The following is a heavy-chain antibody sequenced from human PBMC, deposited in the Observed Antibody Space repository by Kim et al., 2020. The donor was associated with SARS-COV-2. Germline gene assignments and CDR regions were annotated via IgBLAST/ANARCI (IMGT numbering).Heavy chain of an antibody. V-gene: IGHV3-48*04. CDR2: SSNVI. CDR3: SGSMVV. Sequence: SSNVIDYADSVKGRFTISRDNAKNSLYLQMNDLRVEDTAVYYCSGSMVVWGQGTTVTVSS. J-gene: IGHJ6*02.